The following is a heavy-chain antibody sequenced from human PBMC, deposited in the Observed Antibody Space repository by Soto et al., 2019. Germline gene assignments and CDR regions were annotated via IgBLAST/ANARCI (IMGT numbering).Heavy chain of an antibody. CDR2: ISGSGGST. CDR3: AKSSIGYCSGGNCYRFDY. V-gene: IGHV3-23*01. CDR1: GFTFSTYA. J-gene: IGHJ4*02. D-gene: IGHD2-15*01. Sequence: GGSLRLSCTASGFTFSTYAMSWVRQAPGKGLEWVSGISGSGGSTYYADSVKGRFTISRDNFKNTLYLEMNSLRAEDTAIYYCAKSSIGYCSGGNCYRFDYWGQGTLVTVSS.